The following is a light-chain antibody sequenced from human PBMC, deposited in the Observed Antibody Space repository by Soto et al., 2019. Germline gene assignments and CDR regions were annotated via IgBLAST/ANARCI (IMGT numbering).Light chain of an antibody. J-gene: IGLJ3*02. CDR1: SNDVGGYNY. CDR2: DVT. V-gene: IGLV2-11*01. Sequence: QSALAQPRSVSGSPGQSVTISCSGTSNDVGGYNYLSWYQQHPGKAPKVLIYDVTKRPSGVPDRFSGSKSGNTASLTISGLRAEDEADYYCCSYAGSFTWVFGGGTKVTVL. CDR3: CSYAGSFTWV.